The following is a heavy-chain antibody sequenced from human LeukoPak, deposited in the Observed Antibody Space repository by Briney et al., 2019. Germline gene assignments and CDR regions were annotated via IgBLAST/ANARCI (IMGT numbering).Heavy chain of an antibody. CDR2: IYYGWNT. CDR1: GSSISGYY. D-gene: IGHD4-17*01. CDR3: ARFSGYGDYAS. Sequence: SETLSLTCTVSGSSISGYYWSWIRQPPGKGLEYIGYIYYGWNTNYHPSLKSRVTISVDSSKNQLSLKLSSVTAADTAVYYCARFSGYGDYASWGQGTLVTVSS. V-gene: IGHV4-59*01. J-gene: IGHJ4*02.